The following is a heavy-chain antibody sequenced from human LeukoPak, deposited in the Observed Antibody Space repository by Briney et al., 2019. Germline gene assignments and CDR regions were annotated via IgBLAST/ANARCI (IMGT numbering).Heavy chain of an antibody. V-gene: IGHV4-59*01. Sequence: SETLSLTCTVSGGSISSYYWSWIRQPPGKGLEWIGYIYYSGSTNYNPSLKSRVTISVDTSKNQFSLKLSSVTAADTAVYYCARPSSSWYGGFDPWGQGTLVTVSS. CDR2: IYYSGST. CDR1: GGSISSYY. D-gene: IGHD6-13*01. CDR3: ARPSSSWYGGFDP. J-gene: IGHJ5*02.